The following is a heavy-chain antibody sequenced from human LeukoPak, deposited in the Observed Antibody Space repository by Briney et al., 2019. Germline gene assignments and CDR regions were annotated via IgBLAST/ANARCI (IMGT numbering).Heavy chain of an antibody. D-gene: IGHD6-19*01. CDR1: GGSISSYY. CDR2: IYYSGST. J-gene: IGHJ4*02. CDR3: ARLTLKPGSKGGRLVLYYFDY. Sequence: PSETLSLTCTVSGGSISSYYWSWIRQPPGKGLEWIGYIYYSGSTNYNPSLKSRVTISVDTSKNQFSLKLSSVTAADTAMYYCARLTLKPGSKGGRLVLYYFDYCGQGTLVTVSS. V-gene: IGHV4-59*01.